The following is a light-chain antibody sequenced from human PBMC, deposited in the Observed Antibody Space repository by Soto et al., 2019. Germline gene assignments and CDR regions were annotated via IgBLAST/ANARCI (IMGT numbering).Light chain of an antibody. CDR3: QQPSPYPRT. CDR1: QELSNS. J-gene: IGKJ4*01. Sequence: RTMPSPSSASASVIDCVTITCRASQELSNSLAWYQQTPGKAPKLLIHCASSLHRGVPSRFSGSGAETEFSLTISGLQPEDFATYYCQQPSPYPRTFGEGTKVDIK. CDR2: CAS. V-gene: IGKV1-12*01.